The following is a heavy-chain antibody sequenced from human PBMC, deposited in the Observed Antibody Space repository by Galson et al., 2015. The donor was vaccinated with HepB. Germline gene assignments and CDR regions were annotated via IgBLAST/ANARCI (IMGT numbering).Heavy chain of an antibody. CDR2: ISYDGSNK. CDR1: GFTFSSYG. V-gene: IGHV3-30*18. J-gene: IGHJ4*02. D-gene: IGHD6-19*01. Sequence: SLRLSCAASGFTFSSYGMHWVRQAPGKGLEWVAVISYDGSNKYYADSVKGRFTISRDNSKNTLYLQMNSLRAEDTAVYYCAKDLARTIAVAGDIDYWGQGTLVTVSS. CDR3: AKDLARTIAVAGDIDY.